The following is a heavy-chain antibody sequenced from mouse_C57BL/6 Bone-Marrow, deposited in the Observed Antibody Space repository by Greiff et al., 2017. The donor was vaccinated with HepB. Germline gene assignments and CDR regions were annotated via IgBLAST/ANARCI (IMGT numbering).Heavy chain of an antibody. V-gene: IGHV1-78*01. CDR2: IYPRDGST. CDR3: TSPSLLLDFDY. D-gene: IGHD2-10*01. CDR1: GYTFTDHT. Sequence: VQLQQSDAELVKPGASVKISCKASGYTFTDHTIHWMKQRPEQGLEWIGYIYPRDGSTKYNEKFKGKATLTADKSSSTAYMQLNSLTSAASAVYFCTSPSLLLDFDYWGQGTTLTVSS. J-gene: IGHJ2*01.